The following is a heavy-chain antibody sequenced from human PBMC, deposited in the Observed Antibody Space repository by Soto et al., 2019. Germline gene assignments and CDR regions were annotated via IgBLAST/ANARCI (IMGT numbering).Heavy chain of an antibody. CDR2: INHSGST. CDR3: ARGIYGVPFDY. CDR1: GGSFSGYY. Sequence: QVQLLQWGAGLLKPSETLSLTCAVYGGSFSGYYWSWIRQPPGKGLEWIGEINHSGSTNYNPSLKSRVTISVDTSKNQFSLKLSSVTAADTAVYYCARGIYGVPFDYWGQGTLVTVSS. V-gene: IGHV4-34*01. D-gene: IGHD4-17*01. J-gene: IGHJ4*02.